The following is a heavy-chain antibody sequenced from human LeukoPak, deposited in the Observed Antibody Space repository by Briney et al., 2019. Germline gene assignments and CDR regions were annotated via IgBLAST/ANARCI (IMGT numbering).Heavy chain of an antibody. V-gene: IGHV3-23*01. CDR1: GFTFSSYA. J-gene: IGHJ6*03. D-gene: IGHD3-3*01. CDR2: ISGSGDST. CDR3: AKNFWSDKYYYYYMDV. Sequence: GGSLRLSCAASGFTFSSYAMSWVRQTPGKGLEWVSDISGSGDSTYYADSVKGRFTISRDNSKNTLYLQMNSLRADDTAVYYCAKNFWSDKYYYYYMDVWGKGTTVTVSS.